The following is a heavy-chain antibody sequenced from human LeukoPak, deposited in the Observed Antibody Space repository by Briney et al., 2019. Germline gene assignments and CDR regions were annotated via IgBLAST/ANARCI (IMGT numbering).Heavy chain of an antibody. D-gene: IGHD3-22*01. CDR2: IKSKTDGGTT. V-gene: IGHV3-15*01. J-gene: IGHJ4*02. Sequence: GGSLRLSCAASGFTLSNAWMSWVRQAPGKGLEWVGRIKSKTDGGTTDYAAPVKGRFTISRDDSKNTLYLQMNSLKTEDTAVYYCTTDEYYYDSSGYYWGQGTLVTVSS. CDR1: GFTLSNAW. CDR3: TTDEYYYDSSGYY.